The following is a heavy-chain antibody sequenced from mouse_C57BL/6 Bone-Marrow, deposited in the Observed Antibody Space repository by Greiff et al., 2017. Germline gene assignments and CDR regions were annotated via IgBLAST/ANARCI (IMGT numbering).Heavy chain of an antibody. CDR3: ARETSGDWFAY. CDR2: IDPSDSET. V-gene: IGHV1-52*01. Sequence: QVQLQQPGAELVRPGSSVTLSCKASGYTFTSYWMHWVKQRPIQGLEWIGNIDPSDSETHYNQKFKDKATLTVDKSSSTAYMQLSSLTSEDSAVYYCARETSGDWFAYWGQGTLVTVSA. CDR1: GYTFTSYW. J-gene: IGHJ3*01. D-gene: IGHD1-3*01.